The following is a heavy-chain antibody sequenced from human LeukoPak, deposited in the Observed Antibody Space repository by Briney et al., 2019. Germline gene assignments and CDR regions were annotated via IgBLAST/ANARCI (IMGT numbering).Heavy chain of an antibody. J-gene: IGHJ3*02. D-gene: IGHD3-10*01. V-gene: IGHV7-4-1*02. CDR1: GYTFTSYA. Sequence: GASVKVSCKASGYTFTSYAMNWVRQAPGQGLEWMGWMNTNTGNPTYAQGFTGRFVFSLDTSVSTAYLQISSLRSEDTAVYYCARGRTMVRGVTHGGHAFGIWGQGTMVTVSS. CDR2: MNTNTGNP. CDR3: ARGRTMVRGVTHGGHAFGI.